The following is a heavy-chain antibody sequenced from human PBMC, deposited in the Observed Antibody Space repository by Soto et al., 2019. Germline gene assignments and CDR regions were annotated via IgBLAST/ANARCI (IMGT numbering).Heavy chain of an antibody. CDR1: GGSISSYY. D-gene: IGHD2-15*01. Sequence: PSETRSLTCTVSGGSISSYYWSWTRQPPGKGLEWIGRIFPGGSTNYNPSLKSRVTMSVDTSKNHFSLRLTSVTAADTAVYYCARASVGPPGGGSWVMPFDFWGQGTRVTVSS. CDR2: IFPGGST. CDR3: ARASVGPPGGGSWVMPFDF. J-gene: IGHJ4*02. V-gene: IGHV4-4*07.